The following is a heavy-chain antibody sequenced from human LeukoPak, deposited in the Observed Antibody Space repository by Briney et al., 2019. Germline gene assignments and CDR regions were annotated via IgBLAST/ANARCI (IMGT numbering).Heavy chain of an antibody. CDR3: AGANTPSTYDSRGCGDY. CDR2: ISAGSNYI. CDR1: GFTFSDYS. V-gene: IGHV3-21*01. Sequence: GGSLRLSCAASGFTFSDYSMNWVRQAPGKGLEWVSSISAGSNYINYGDSVKGRFTISRDNAKNSLYLQMSSLRAEDTAVYYCAGANTPSTYDSRGCGDYWGQGTLVTVSS. J-gene: IGHJ4*02. D-gene: IGHD3-22*01.